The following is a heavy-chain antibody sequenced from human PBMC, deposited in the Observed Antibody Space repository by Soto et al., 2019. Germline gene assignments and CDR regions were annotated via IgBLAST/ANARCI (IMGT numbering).Heavy chain of an antibody. Sequence: SETLSLTCVVSGGSISSTSYYWVWIRQPPGKGLEWIGSFYYSGSTYYNPSLKSRVTISVDTSENQFSLKLSSVTAADTAVYYCARQVVDGTVAGTGSFDYWGQGTLVTVSS. CDR2: FYYSGST. V-gene: IGHV4-39*01. J-gene: IGHJ4*02. CDR3: ARQVVDGTVAGTGSFDY. CDR1: GGSISSTSYY. D-gene: IGHD6-19*01.